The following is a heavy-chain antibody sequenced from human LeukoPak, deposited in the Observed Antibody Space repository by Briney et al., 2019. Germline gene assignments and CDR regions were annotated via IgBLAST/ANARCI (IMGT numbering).Heavy chain of an antibody. Sequence: GASVKVSCKASGYTFTSYDINWVRQATGQGLEWMGGIIPIFGTANYAQKFQGRVTITADKSTSTAYMELSSLRSEDTAVYYCAREGGKEAVTKVFYSNYYYYYMDVWGKGTTVTVSS. V-gene: IGHV1-69*06. CDR1: GYTFTSYD. CDR3: AREGGKEAVTKVFYSNYYYYYMDV. D-gene: IGHD4-17*01. CDR2: IIPIFGTA. J-gene: IGHJ6*03.